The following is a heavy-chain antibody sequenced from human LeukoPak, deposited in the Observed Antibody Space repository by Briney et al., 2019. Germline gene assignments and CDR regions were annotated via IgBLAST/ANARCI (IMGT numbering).Heavy chain of an antibody. CDR3: ASNYGVKPGTDAFDI. Sequence: GGSLRLSCAVSGFTFSSYWMHWVRQVPGKGLVWVSRINTDGSSTSYADSVKGRFTISRDNSKNTLYLQMNSLRAEDKAVYYCASNYGVKPGTDAFDIWGQGTMVTVSS. V-gene: IGHV3-74*01. D-gene: IGHD4-23*01. J-gene: IGHJ3*02. CDR1: GFTFSSYW. CDR2: INTDGSST.